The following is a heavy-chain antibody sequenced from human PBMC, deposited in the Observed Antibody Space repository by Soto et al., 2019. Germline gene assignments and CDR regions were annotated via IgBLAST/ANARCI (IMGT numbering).Heavy chain of an antibody. CDR1: GGSLSSGYHY. CDR2: IYHSGKT. J-gene: IGHJ4*02. CDR3: ARDAGYYLDY. Sequence: QVQLQESGPGLVKPSQTLTLTCTVAGGSLSSGYHYWSWIRQPPAKGLEWIGYIYHSGKTYYNPSLKSRVITSVDTSKNQISLKLSSVTAADTAVYYCARDAGYYLDYWGQGTLVTVSS. D-gene: IGHD3-22*01. V-gene: IGHV4-30-4*01.